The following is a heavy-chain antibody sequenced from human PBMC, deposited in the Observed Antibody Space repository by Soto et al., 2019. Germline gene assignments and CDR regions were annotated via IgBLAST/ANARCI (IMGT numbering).Heavy chain of an antibody. CDR2: VSYNGVTT. Sequence: EVQLLESGGGLAQPGGSLTLSCAASGFTVSRYAMTWVRQAPGKGLEWVATVSYNGVTTYYADSVKGCFTISRDNSLYTLHLQMNSLRAEDTATYYCAKARHAGNYYYYYMDVWGKGTTVTVSS. CDR1: GFTVSRYA. V-gene: IGHV3-23*01. J-gene: IGHJ6*03. D-gene: IGHD2-2*01. CDR3: AKARHAGNYYYYYMDV.